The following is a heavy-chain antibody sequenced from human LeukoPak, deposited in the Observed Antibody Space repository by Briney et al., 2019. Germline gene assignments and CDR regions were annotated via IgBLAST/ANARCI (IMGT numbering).Heavy chain of an antibody. CDR1: GFTFSSYA. D-gene: IGHD3-3*01. J-gene: IGHJ6*02. V-gene: IGHV3-23*01. CDR3: AKPVTIFGVVDGMDV. Sequence: PGGSLRLSCAASGFTFSSYAMSWVRQAPGKGLEWVSAISGSGGSTYYADSVKGRFTISRDNSKNTLYLQMNSLRAEDTAVYYCAKPVTIFGVVDGMDVWGQGTTVTVSS. CDR2: ISGSGGST.